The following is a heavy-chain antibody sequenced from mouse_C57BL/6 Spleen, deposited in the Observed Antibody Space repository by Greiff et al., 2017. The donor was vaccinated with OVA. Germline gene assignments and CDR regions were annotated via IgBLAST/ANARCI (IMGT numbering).Heavy chain of an antibody. D-gene: IGHD2-5*01. Sequence: VKLQQPGAELVKPGASVKLSCKASGYTFTSYWMHWVKQRPGRGLAWIGRIDPNSGGTKYNEKFKSKATLTVDKPSSTAYMQISSLTYEDSAVYYCARWDYSNYDAMDDWGQGTSVTVAS. V-gene: IGHV1-72*01. CDR3: ARWDYSNYDAMDD. CDR2: IDPNSGGT. CDR1: GYTFTSYW. J-gene: IGHJ4*01.